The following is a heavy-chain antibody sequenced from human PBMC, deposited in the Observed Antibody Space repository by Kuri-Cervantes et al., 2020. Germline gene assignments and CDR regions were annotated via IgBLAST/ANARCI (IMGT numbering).Heavy chain of an antibody. J-gene: IGHJ6*04. CDR2: IYHSGST. CDR3: ARSRPRNRSCSSPSCLASGFFDV. V-gene: IGHV4-38-2*01. CDR1: GYSISSGYY. Sequence: ESLKISCAVSGYSISSGYYWGWIRQPPGKGLEWIGSIYHSGSTNYNPSLKSRVTISVDTSKKQFSLKLTSVTAADTAVYYCARSRPRNRSCSSPSCLASGFFDVWGKGTTVTVSS. D-gene: IGHD2-2*01.